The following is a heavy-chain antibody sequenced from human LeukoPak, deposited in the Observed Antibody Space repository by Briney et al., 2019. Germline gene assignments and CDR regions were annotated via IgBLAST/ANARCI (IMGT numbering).Heavy chain of an antibody. CDR2: IYGGDSET. V-gene: IGHV5-51*01. Sequence: GESLKISCKGSGYRYSDYWIGWVRQIPGKGLERMGIIYGGDSETRYSPSLQGQVTISADKSINTAYLQWSSLKASDTAMYYCARTTTYSSGWYGAYWGQGTLVTVSS. D-gene: IGHD6-19*01. J-gene: IGHJ4*02. CDR1: GYRYSDYW. CDR3: ARTTTYSSGWYGAY.